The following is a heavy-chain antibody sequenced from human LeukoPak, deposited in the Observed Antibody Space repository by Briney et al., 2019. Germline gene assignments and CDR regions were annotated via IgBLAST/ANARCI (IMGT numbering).Heavy chain of an antibody. CDR1: GNSVSSDSVA. D-gene: IGHD3-10*01. CDR2: TYYRSKRFH. V-gene: IGHV6-1*01. Sequence: SQTLSLTCAISGNSVSSDSVAWNWVRQSPSRGLEWLGRTYYRSKRFHDYAVSVNSRITISPDTSKNQFSLQLRSVTPEDSAVYYCAREGSYGRLDYWGQGTVVSVSS. CDR3: AREGSYGRLDY. J-gene: IGHJ4*02.